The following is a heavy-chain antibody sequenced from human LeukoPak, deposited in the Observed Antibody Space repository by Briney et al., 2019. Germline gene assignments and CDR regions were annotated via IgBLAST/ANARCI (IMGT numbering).Heavy chain of an antibody. CDR3: ARHKRDSSGYFIDS. Sequence: ESLKISCEASGYSFTPYWIGWVRQMPGKGLEWVGIVYPADSDTRYSPSFQGQVTISADKSIRTAYLQWSSLKASDTAIYYCARHKRDSSGYFIDSWGQGTPVTVSS. J-gene: IGHJ4*02. CDR2: VYPADSDT. D-gene: IGHD3-22*01. CDR1: GYSFTPYW. V-gene: IGHV5-51*01.